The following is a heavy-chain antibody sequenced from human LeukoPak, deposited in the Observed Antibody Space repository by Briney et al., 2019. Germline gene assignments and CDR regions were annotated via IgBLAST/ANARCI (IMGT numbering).Heavy chain of an antibody. D-gene: IGHD6-6*01. CDR3: ARDGRGYSSSSGYFDY. J-gene: IGHJ4*02. V-gene: IGHV3-21*01. CDR1: GFSFSSYW. Sequence: GGSLRLSCAASGFSFSSYWVSWVRQAPGKGLEWVSSISSSSSYIYYADSVKGRFTISRDNAKNSLYLQMNSLRAEDTAVYYCARDGRGYSSSSGYFDYWGQGTLVTVSS. CDR2: ISSSSSYI.